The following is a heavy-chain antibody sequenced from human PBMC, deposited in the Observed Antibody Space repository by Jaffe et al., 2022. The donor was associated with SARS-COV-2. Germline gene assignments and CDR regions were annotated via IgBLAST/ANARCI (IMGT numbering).Heavy chain of an antibody. CDR2: IYTSGST. J-gene: IGHJ3*02. Sequence: QVQLQESGPGLVKPSQTLSLTCTVSGGSISSGSYYWSWIRQPAGKGLEWIGRIYTSGSTNYNPSLKSRVTISVDTSKNQFSLKLSSVTAADTAVYYCARAYSSGWYGDAFDIWGQGTMVTVSS. D-gene: IGHD6-19*01. CDR3: ARAYSSGWYGDAFDI. CDR1: GGSISSGSYY. V-gene: IGHV4-61*02.